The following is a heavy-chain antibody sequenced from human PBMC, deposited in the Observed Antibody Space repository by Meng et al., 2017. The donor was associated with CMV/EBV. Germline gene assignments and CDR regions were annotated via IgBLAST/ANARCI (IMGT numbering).Heavy chain of an antibody. CDR2: ISSSSSYI. CDR1: GFTFDDYT. J-gene: IGHJ4*02. CDR3: ARRRGRHSGGGSYYFDY. Sequence: GGSLRLSCAASGFTFDDYTMHWVRQAPGKGLEWVSSISSSSSYIYYADSVKGRFTISRDNAKNSLYLQMNSLRAEDTAVYYCARRRGRHSGGGSYYFDYWGQGTLVTVSS. V-gene: IGHV3-21*01. D-gene: IGHD4-23*01.